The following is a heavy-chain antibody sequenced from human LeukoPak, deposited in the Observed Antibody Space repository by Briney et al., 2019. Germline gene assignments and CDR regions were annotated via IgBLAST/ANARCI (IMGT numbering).Heavy chain of an antibody. Sequence: GESLKISCKGSGYTFTNYWVGWVRQMPGKGLEWMGTIYPNNSDSRYNPSFRGQVTISVDRSITTAYLLWKSLKASDTAIYYCALSTEAFDSAGYFDYWGQGTLVTVSS. CDR1: GYTFTNYW. CDR3: ALSTEAFDSAGYFDY. J-gene: IGHJ4*02. V-gene: IGHV5-51*01. D-gene: IGHD3-22*01. CDR2: IYPNNSDS.